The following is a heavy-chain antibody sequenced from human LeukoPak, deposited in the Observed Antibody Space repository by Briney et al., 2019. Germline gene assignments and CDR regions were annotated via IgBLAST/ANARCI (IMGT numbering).Heavy chain of an antibody. CDR1: GGSFSGYY. Sequence: SETLSLTCAVYGGSFSGYYSTWTRQPPGKGLEWIGKINHSGSTNYNPSLKSRVTISVDTSKNQFSLKLSSVTAADTAVYYCARHADGGPQGGFDSWGQGTLVTVSS. D-gene: IGHD4-23*01. CDR3: ARHADGGPQGGFDS. V-gene: IGHV4-34*01. CDR2: INHSGST. J-gene: IGHJ4*02.